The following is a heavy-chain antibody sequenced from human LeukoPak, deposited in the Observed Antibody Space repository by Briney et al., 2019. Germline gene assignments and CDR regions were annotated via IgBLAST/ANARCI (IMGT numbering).Heavy chain of an antibody. Sequence: SGPTLVNPTQTLTLTCTFSGFSLSTSGMCVSWIRQPPGKALEWLARIDWDDDKYYSTSLKTRLTISKDTSKNQVVLTMTNMDPVDTATYYCARTEYYDILTCYPYWFDYWGQGTLVTVSS. CDR2: IDWDDDK. CDR3: ARTEYYDILTCYPYWFDY. D-gene: IGHD3-9*01. J-gene: IGHJ4*02. CDR1: GFSLSTSGMC. V-gene: IGHV2-70*11.